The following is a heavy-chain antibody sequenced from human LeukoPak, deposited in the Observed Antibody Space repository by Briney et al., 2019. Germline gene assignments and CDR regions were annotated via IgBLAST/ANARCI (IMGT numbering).Heavy chain of an antibody. CDR3: ARNGQTTVTSNYYYYFLDV. Sequence: GGSLRLSCAASGFIFSDYYMSWIRQAPGKGPEWVAYITSSGSIKYYANSVRGRFTISRDNGGNSLYPEMNSLTAEDSAIYYCARNGQTTVTSNYYYYFLDVWGTGTTVAVSS. CDR1: GFIFSDYY. J-gene: IGHJ6*03. CDR2: ITSSGSIK. D-gene: IGHD4-17*01. V-gene: IGHV3-11*01.